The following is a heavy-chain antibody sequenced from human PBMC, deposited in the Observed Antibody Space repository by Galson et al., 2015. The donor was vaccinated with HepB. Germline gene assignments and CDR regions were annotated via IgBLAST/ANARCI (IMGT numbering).Heavy chain of an antibody. CDR1: GFTFSSYA. D-gene: IGHD6-19*01. CDR2: ISGSGGST. V-gene: IGHV3-23*01. Sequence: SLRLSCAASGFTFSSYAMSWVRQAPGKGLEWVSAISGSGGSTYYADSVKGRFTISRDNSKNTLYLQMNSLRAEDTAVYYCAKGRRPPPGIAVAGKPYYYYGMDVWGQGTTVTVSS. J-gene: IGHJ6*02. CDR3: AKGRRPPPGIAVAGKPYYYYGMDV.